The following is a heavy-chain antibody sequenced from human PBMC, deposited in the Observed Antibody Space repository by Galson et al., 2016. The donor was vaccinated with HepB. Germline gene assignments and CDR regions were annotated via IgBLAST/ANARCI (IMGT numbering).Heavy chain of an antibody. CDR3: AREPWSRLEDNSGWSGGADC. V-gene: IGHV3-7*01. CDR1: GFTFSTYW. J-gene: IGHJ4*02. D-gene: IGHD6-19*01. Sequence: SLRLSCAASGFTFSTYWMGWVRQAPGKGLEWVAAINQDGGNKYYVDSVKGRFTISRDNAKNSLYLQMNSLRAEDTAVYFCAREPWSRLEDNSGWSGGADCWGQGTLVTVSS. CDR2: INQDGGNK.